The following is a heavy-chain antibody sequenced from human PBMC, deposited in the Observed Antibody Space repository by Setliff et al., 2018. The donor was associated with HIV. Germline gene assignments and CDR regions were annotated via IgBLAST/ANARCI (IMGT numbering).Heavy chain of an antibody. J-gene: IGHJ5*02. Sequence: ASVKVSCKASGYVFTTYVINWVRQAPGRGLELMGWINANTGNPRYAPGFTGRFVFSLDTSATTAHLQINGLKTDDTAVYYCARDYNYAPGTYNWFDPWGQGTLVTSPQ. V-gene: IGHV7-4-1*02. CDR3: ARDYNYAPGTYNWFDP. D-gene: IGHD3-10*01. CDR1: GYVFTTYV. CDR2: INANTGNP.